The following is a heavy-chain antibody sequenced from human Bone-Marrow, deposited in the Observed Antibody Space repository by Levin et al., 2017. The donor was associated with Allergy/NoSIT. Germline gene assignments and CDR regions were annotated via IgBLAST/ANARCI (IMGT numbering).Heavy chain of an antibody. V-gene: IGHV3-30-3*01. Sequence: LSLPCATSGFTFHKYSIHWVRQAPGKGLEWVTMMSYDEINEYYSDSVKGRFTISRDKSRNTVHLQMSSLRPEDTAVYFCARGRPESSSGWYFDYWGQGALVTVSS. CDR3: ARGRPESSSGWYFDY. CDR1: GFTFHKYS. J-gene: IGHJ4*02. D-gene: IGHD6-19*01. CDR2: MSYDEINE.